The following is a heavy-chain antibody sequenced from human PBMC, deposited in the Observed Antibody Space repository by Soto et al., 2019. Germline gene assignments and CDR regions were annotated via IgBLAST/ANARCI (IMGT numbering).Heavy chain of an antibody. CDR3: ANTLYSGSYCWFDP. V-gene: IGHV1-69*13. CDR2: IIPIFGTA. D-gene: IGHD1-26*01. J-gene: IGHJ5*02. CDR1: GGTFSSYA. Sequence: SVKVSSKASGGTFSSYAITWVRQAPGQGLEWMGGIIPIFGTADYAQKFQGRVTITADESTSTAYMELSSLRSEDTAVYYCANTLYSGSYCWFDPWGQGTLVTVSS.